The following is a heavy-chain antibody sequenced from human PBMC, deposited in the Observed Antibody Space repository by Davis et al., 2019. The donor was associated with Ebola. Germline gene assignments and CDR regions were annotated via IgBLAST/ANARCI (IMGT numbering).Heavy chain of an antibody. J-gene: IGHJ4*02. CDR2: IYPGDSDT. CDR3: ARRVAAARWYFDY. Sequence: GESLKISCKGSGYTFSSYWIGWVRQMPGKGLEWMGIIYPGDSDTTYSPSFQGQVTISADKSISTAYLQWSSLKASDTAMYYCARRVAAARWYFDYWGQGTLVTVSS. CDR1: GYTFSSYW. V-gene: IGHV5-51*01. D-gene: IGHD6-13*01.